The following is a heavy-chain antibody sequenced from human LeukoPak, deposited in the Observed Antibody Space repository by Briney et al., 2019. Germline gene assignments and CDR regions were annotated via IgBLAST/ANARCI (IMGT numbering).Heavy chain of an antibody. V-gene: IGHV1-2*06. CDR2: INPNSGGT. Sequence: GASVTVSCKASGYTFTGYYMHWVRQAPGQGLEWMGRINPNSGGTNYAQKFQGRVTMTRDTSNSTAYMELSRLRSEDTAVYHCARDLAAAVYTSTHPPFDPWGQGTLVPVSS. CDR1: GYTFTGYY. J-gene: IGHJ5*02. CDR3: ARDLAAAVYTSTHPPFDP. D-gene: IGHD6-13*01.